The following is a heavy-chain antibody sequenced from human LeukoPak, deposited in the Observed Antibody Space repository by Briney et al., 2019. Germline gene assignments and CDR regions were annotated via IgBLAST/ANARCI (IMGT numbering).Heavy chain of an antibody. D-gene: IGHD2-8*02. CDR2: ISSSGSTI. CDR3: ARDGVGGVLDY. Sequence: PGGSLRLSCAASGFTFSSYEMNWDRQAPGKGLEWVSYISSSGSTIYYADSVKGRFTISRDNAKNSLYLQMNSLRAEDTAVYYCARDGVGGVLDYWGQGTLVTVSS. V-gene: IGHV3-48*03. J-gene: IGHJ4*02. CDR1: GFTFSSYE.